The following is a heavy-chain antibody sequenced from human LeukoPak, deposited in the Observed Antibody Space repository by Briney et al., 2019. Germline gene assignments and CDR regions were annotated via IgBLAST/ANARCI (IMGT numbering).Heavy chain of an antibody. J-gene: IGHJ6*02. CDR1: GFTFSSYS. V-gene: IGHV3-21*01. CDR3: AKAIQSIAARRGMDV. CDR2: ISSSSSYI. D-gene: IGHD6-6*01. Sequence: GGSLRLSCAASGFTFSSYSMNWVRQAPGKGLEWVSSISSSSSYIYYADSVKGRFTISRDNAKNSLYLQMNSLRAEDTAVYYCAKAIQSIAARRGMDVWGQGTTVTVSS.